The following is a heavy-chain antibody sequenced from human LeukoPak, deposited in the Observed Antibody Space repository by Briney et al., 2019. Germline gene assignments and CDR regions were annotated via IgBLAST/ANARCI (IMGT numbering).Heavy chain of an antibody. J-gene: IGHJ4*02. V-gene: IGHV3-53*01. CDR2: IYSGGST. D-gene: IGHD3-3*01. CDR1: GFTVSSNY. CDR3: ASSSPTPLLVDY. Sequence: GGSLRLSCAASGFTVSSNYMSWVRQAPGKGLEWVSVIYSGGSTYYADSVKGRFTISRDNSKNTLYLQMNSLRAEDTAVYYCASSSPTPLLVDYWGQGTLVTVSS.